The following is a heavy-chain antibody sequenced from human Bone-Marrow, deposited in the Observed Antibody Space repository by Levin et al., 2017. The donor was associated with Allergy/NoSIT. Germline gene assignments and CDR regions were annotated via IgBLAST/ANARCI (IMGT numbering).Heavy chain of an antibody. D-gene: IGHD3-16*01. Sequence: PGGSLRLSCAASGFTFSIYSMHWVRQAPGKGLEWVAVISYDGSNKYYADSVKGRFTIPRDNSKNTVYLQMNSLRAEDTAVYHCARAAARGGSYPLDYWGQGTLVTVSS. CDR2: ISYDGSNK. J-gene: IGHJ4*02. CDR1: GFTFSIYS. CDR3: ARAAARGGSYPLDY. V-gene: IGHV3-30-3*01.